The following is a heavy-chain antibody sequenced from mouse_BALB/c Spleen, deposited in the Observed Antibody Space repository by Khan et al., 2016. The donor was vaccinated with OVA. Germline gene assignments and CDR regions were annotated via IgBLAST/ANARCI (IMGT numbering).Heavy chain of an antibody. V-gene: IGHV1S135*01. J-gene: IGHJ3*01. CDR2: IDPFSGGT. CDR1: GYSFTSYY. CDR3: TGHGSAAWLSY. D-gene: IGHD2-2*01. Sequence: EVQLQQSGPELMKPGASVKISCKASGYSFTSYYIHWVIQSHGTSLEWLGYIDPFSGGTTYNQKFKGKATLTVDKSSSTAYLHLTTLTSEDLAVYDTTGHGSAAWLSYWGQGTLVTVSA.